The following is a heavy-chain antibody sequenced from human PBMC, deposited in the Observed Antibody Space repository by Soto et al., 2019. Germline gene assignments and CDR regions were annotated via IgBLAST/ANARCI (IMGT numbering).Heavy chain of an antibody. CDR2: LYYSGRA. J-gene: IGHJ5*02. V-gene: IGHV4-31*03. CDR1: GGSISSGGYD. Sequence: QVQLQESGPGLVKPSQTLSLTCTVPGGSISSGGYDWNWSRQPPGKGLGWIGYLYYSGRAYCNPALRSRVTMSVDTAKNQFSLKRSCVTAADTAVYYCARSVFPWGQGSLVTVSS. CDR3: ARSVFP.